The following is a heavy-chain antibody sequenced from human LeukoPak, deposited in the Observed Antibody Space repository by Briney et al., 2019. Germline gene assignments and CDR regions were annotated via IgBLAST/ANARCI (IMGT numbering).Heavy chain of an antibody. D-gene: IGHD5-18*01. V-gene: IGHV1-8*01. CDR1: GDTFTSYD. J-gene: IGHJ4*02. Sequence: GASVKVSCKASGDTFTSYDISWVRQATGQGLECMGWMNPNSGNTGYAQKFQGRVTMTRNTSIGTAYMELTSLTSEDTAVYYCAISGMYGYVYWGQGSLVTVSS. CDR3: AISGMYGYVY. CDR2: MNPNSGNT.